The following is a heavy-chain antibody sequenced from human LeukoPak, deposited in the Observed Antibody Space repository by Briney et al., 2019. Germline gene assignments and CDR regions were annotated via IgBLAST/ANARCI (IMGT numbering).Heavy chain of an antibody. V-gene: IGHV4-39*07. D-gene: IGHD3-22*01. CDR3: AREGSYYYDSSGYYY. CDR2: IHYSGST. CDR1: GGSISSSSYY. J-gene: IGHJ4*02. Sequence: SETLSLTCTVSGGSISSSSYYWGWIRQPPGKGLEWIGSIHYSGSTNYNPSLKSRVTISVDTSKNQFSLKLSSVTAADTAVYYCAREGSYYYDSSGYYYWGQGTLVTVSS.